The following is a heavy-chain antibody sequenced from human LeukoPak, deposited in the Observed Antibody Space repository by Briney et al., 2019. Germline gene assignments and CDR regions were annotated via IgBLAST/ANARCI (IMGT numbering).Heavy chain of an antibody. V-gene: IGHV4-39*01. D-gene: IGHD3-9*01. CDR2: IYYSGNT. J-gene: IGHJ4*02. Sequence: SETLSLTCTVSGGSISSSSYYWGWIRQPPGQGLEWIGSIYYSGNTYYSPSLESRVTICVDTSKNQFSLKLSSVTAADTAVYYCARLPKVILTGYRNYFDYWGQGTLVTVSS. CDR1: GGSISSSSYY. CDR3: ARLPKVILTGYRNYFDY.